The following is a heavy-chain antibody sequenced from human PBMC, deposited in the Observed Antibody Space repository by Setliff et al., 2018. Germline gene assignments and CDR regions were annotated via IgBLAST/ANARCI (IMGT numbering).Heavy chain of an antibody. D-gene: IGHD3-22*01. Sequence: SETLSLTCTVSGGSVFSGNYYWGWSRQSPGKGLEWIGYIYYRGITSYSPSLKSRVAISVDTSKTHFSLNLTSVTAADTAVYYCARSRYYYDSSGYPFDYWGQGTLVT. CDR1: GGSVFSGNYY. CDR2: IYYRGIT. J-gene: IGHJ4*02. V-gene: IGHV4-61*03. CDR3: ARSRYYYDSSGYPFDY.